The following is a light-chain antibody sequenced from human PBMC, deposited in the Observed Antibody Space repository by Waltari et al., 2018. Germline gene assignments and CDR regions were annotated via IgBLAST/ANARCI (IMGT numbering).Light chain of an antibody. CDR2: DNG. CDR3: RVWESPRDHRV. CDR1: DLGSKS. J-gene: IGLJ3*02. Sequence: SYVLTQPPPVSVAPGQTARISCGRSDLGSKSVHWYQQKPGQAPVLAVYDNGDRPSGNPGRFSGSKSGYTATLTSRSVEAGDEADYDGRVWESPRDHRVFGGGTKLTVL. V-gene: IGLV3-21*02.